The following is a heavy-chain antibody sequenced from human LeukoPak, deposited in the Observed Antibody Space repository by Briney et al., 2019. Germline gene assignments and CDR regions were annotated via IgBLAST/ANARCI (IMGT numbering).Heavy chain of an antibody. CDR2: IYSGGNT. D-gene: IGHD6-25*01. CDR3: AKAAFYYYMDV. J-gene: IGHJ6*03. CDR1: GFTVSSNC. Sequence: PGGSLRLSCAASGFTVSSNCMGWVRQAPGKGLEWVSVIYSGGNTYYADSGKGRFTISRDSSKNTLYLQLDSLRAEDMAVYYCAKAAFYYYMDVWGKGTTVTVSS. V-gene: IGHV3-66*02.